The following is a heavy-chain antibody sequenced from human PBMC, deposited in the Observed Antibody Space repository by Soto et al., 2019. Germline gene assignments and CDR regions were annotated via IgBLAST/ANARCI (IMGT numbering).Heavy chain of an antibody. CDR2: IYYSGSS. Sequence: SETLSLTCTVSGGSTSSYYWSWIRQPPGQGLEWIGYIYYSGSSNYNPSLRSRVTISVDTSKNQFSLKLSSVTAADTAVYYCARAPLGYCSGDSCYYPYYFEYWGQGTLVSV. V-gene: IGHV4-59*01. CDR3: ARAPLGYCSGDSCYYPYYFEY. J-gene: IGHJ4*02. D-gene: IGHD2-15*01. CDR1: GGSTSSYY.